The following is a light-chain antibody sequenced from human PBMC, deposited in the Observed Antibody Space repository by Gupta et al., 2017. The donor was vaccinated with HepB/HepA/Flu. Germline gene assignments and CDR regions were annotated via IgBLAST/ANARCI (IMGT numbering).Light chain of an antibody. V-gene: IGLV1-44*01. Sequence: QSVLPQPPSTSGTPRQRVTISCSGSTSNLRTNTVAWYQQVPGTAPKLHIYSDNQRPSAVPVRFSGSRSGTSASLAINGLQSEDEADYYCAAWDVRYVVFGGGTKLTVL. CDR2: SDN. CDR1: TSNLRTNT. CDR3: AAWDVRYVV. J-gene: IGLJ3*02.